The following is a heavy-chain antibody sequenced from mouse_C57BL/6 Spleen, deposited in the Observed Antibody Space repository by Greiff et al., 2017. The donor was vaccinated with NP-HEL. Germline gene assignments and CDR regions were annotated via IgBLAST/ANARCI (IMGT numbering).Heavy chain of an antibody. CDR3: ARSSGPFAY. CDR1: GYTFTSYW. J-gene: IGHJ3*01. CDR2: IHPNSGST. Sequence: QVQLQQPGAELVKPGASVKLSCKASGYTFTSYWMHWVKQRPGQGLEWIGMIHPNSGSTNYNEKFKSKATLTVDKSSSTAYMQLSSLTSEDSAVYYCARSSGPFAYWGQGTLVTVSA. V-gene: IGHV1-64*01.